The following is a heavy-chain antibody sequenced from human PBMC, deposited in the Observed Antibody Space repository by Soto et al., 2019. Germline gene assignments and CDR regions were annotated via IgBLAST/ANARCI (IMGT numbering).Heavy chain of an antibody. CDR2: INAGNGNT. D-gene: IGHD7-27*01. CDR3: ARDLSPTELGLRHYYGMDV. V-gene: IGHV1-3*01. CDR1: GYTFTSYA. Sequence: ASVKVSCKASGYTFTSYAMNWVRQAPGQRLEWMGWINAGNGNTKYSQKFQGRVTITRDTSASTAYMELSSLRSDDTAVYYCARDLSPTELGLRHYYGMDVWGQGTTVTVSS. J-gene: IGHJ6*02.